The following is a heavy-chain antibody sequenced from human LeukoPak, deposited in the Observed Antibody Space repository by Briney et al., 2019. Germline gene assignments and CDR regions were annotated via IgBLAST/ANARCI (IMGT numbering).Heavy chain of an antibody. CDR1: GFTFSSHW. V-gene: IGHV3-7*01. Sequence: GGSLRLSCAASGFTFSSHWMSWVRQAPGKGLEWVAYIKQDASDKYYVDSMKGRFTISRDNAKNSLYLQMNSLRAEDTAVYYCARRTSGYSGYEYYWGQGTLVTVSS. CDR3: ARRTSGYSGYEYY. CDR2: IKQDASDK. D-gene: IGHD5-12*01. J-gene: IGHJ4*02.